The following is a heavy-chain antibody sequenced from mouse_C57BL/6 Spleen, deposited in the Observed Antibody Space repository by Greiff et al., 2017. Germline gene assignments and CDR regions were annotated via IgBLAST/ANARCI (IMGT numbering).Heavy chain of an antibody. V-gene: IGHV1-59*01. Sequence: VQLQQPGAELVRPGTSVKLSCKASGYTFTSYWMHWVKQRPGQGLEWIGVIDPSDSYTNYNQKFKGKATLTVDTSSSTAYMQLSSLTSEDSAVYYCAREEYDYDGGFAYWGQGTLVTVSA. D-gene: IGHD2-4*01. J-gene: IGHJ3*01. CDR1: GYTFTSYW. CDR3: AREEYDYDGGFAY. CDR2: IDPSDSYT.